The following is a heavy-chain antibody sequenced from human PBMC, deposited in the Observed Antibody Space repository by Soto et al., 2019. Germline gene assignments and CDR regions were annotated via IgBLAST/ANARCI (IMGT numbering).Heavy chain of an antibody. D-gene: IGHD6-25*01. Sequence: WASVKVSCKTSGGTLNNYAISWVRQAPGQGLEWVGGIIPIFYTPTYAQKFQGRVTITADISTSTAYMELSSLRSEDTAVYYCATGERLGHYYYYAMDVWGQGTTVTVSS. CDR1: GGTLNNYA. V-gene: IGHV1-69*06. CDR3: ATGERLGHYYYYAMDV. CDR2: IIPIFYTP. J-gene: IGHJ6*02.